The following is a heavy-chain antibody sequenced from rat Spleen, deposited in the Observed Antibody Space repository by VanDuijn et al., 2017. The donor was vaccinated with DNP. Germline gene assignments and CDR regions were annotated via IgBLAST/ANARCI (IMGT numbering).Heavy chain of an antibody. Sequence: QVQLKESGPGLVQPSETLSLTCTVSGFSLTTYSVSWVRQPSGKGPEWRGKMWYDGDTAYNSALKSRQNFSRDASKSQVFLKMNSLQTDDTGTYYCTSDSLNSRSFVYWGEGSLVTVSS. D-gene: IGHD1-2*01. V-gene: IGHV2-63*01. CDR2: MWYDGDT. CDR1: GFSLTTYS. CDR3: TSDSLNSRSFVY. J-gene: IGHJ3*01.